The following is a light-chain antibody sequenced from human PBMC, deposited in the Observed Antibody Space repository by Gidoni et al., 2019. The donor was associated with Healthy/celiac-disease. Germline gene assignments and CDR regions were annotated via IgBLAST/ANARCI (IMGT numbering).Light chain of an antibody. CDR1: QCISSY. CDR2: AAS. V-gene: IGKV1-8*01. Sequence: AIRMTQSPSSFSASTGDRVTITCRSSQCISSYLAWYQQKPGKAPKLLIYAASTLQSGVPSRFSGSGSGTDFTLTISCLQSEDFATYYCQQYYSYPLTFGGGTKVEIK. J-gene: IGKJ4*01. CDR3: QQYYSYPLT.